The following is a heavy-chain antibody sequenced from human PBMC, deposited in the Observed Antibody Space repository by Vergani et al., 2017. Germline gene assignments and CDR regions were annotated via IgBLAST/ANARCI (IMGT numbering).Heavy chain of an antibody. Sequence: QVQLVESGGGVVQPGGSLRLSCAASGFTFSSYGMHWVRQAPGKGLEWVAFIRYDGSNKYYADSVKGRFTISRDNSKNTLYLQMNSLRAEDTAVYYCAKDLIYDSSGGFDYRGQGTLVTVSS. CDR1: GFTFSSYG. V-gene: IGHV3-30*02. D-gene: IGHD3-22*01. CDR2: IRYDGSNK. CDR3: AKDLIYDSSGGFDY. J-gene: IGHJ4*02.